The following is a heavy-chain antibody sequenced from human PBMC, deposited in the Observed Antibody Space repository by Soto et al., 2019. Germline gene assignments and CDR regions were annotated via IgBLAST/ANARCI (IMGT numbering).Heavy chain of an antibody. CDR2: ISAYNGNT. CDR3: ARDRSGDSSGYYYGTPQYYYYGMDV. D-gene: IGHD3-22*01. V-gene: IGHV1-18*01. CDR1: GYTFTSYG. Sequence: ASVKVSCKASGYTFTSYGISWVRQAPGQGXEWMGWISAYNGNTNYAQKLQGRVTMTTDTSTSTAYMELRSLRSDDTAVYYCARDRSGDSSGYYYGTPQYYYYGMDVWGQGTTVTVSS. J-gene: IGHJ6*02.